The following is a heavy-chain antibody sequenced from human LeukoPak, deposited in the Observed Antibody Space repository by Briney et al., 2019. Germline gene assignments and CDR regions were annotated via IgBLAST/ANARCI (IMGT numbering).Heavy chain of an antibody. V-gene: IGHV4-34*01. Sequence: SETLSLTCGVYGGSLSGYYWSWIRQSPGKGLEWIGEINHSGSSNYNPSLKSRVTMSVDMSKNQFSLKLRSVTAADTAVYYCARLVDDYDSSGYYSPRPNLNWFDPWGQGTLVTVSS. CDR3: ARLVDDYDSSGYYSPRPNLNWFDP. CDR2: INHSGSS. CDR1: GGSLSGYY. J-gene: IGHJ5*02. D-gene: IGHD3-22*01.